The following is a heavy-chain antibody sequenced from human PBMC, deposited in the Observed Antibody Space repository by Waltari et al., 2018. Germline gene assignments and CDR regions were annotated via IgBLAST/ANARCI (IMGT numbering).Heavy chain of an antibody. Sequence: QVQLVQSGAEVKKPGASVKVSCKASGYTFTSYAMHWVRQAPGQRLEWMGWINAGNGNTKYSQKFQGRVTITRDTSASTAYMELSSLRSEDTAVYYCARKEGRFLEWLPLDYWGQGTLVTVSS. CDR1: GYTFTSYA. V-gene: IGHV1-3*01. D-gene: IGHD3-3*01. CDR3: ARKEGRFLEWLPLDY. CDR2: INAGNGNT. J-gene: IGHJ4*02.